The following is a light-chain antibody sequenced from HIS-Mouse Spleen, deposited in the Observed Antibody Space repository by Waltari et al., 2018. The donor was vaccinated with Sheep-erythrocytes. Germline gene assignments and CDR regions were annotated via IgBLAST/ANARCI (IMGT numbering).Light chain of an antibody. CDR1: KLGDKY. J-gene: IGLJ3*02. CDR3: NSRDSSGNHLV. Sequence: SYELTQPPSVSVSPGPPASITCSGDKLGDKYACWYQQKPGQSLVLVIYGKNNRPSGIPDRFSGSSSGNTASLTITGAQAEDEVDYYCNSRDSSGNHLVFGGGTKLTVL. CDR2: GKN. V-gene: IGLV3-1*01.